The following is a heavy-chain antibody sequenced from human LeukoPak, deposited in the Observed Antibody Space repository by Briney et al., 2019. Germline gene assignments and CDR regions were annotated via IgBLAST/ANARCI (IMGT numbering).Heavy chain of an antibody. V-gene: IGHV4-34*01. CDR1: GGSFSGYY. D-gene: IGHD3-10*01. J-gene: IGHJ5*02. CDR3: ARGRGEGRGISMVRGVRAPPYNWCDL. CDR2: INHSGST. Sequence: KPSETLSLTCAVYGGSFSGYYWSWLRQPPGKGLEWIGEINHSGSTNYNPSLKSRVTISVDTSKNQFSLKRSSVTAADTTVYYCARGRGEGRGISMVRGVRAPPYNWCDLWSHGTLVTVSS.